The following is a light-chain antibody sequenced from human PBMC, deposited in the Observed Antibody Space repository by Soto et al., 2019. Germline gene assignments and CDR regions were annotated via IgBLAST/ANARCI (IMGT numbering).Light chain of an antibody. CDR3: GTWDNSLSLPYV. V-gene: IGLV1-51*02. CDR1: SSNIGNNY. CDR2: ENN. J-gene: IGLJ1*01. Sequence: QSVLTQPPSVSAAPGQKVTISCSGSSSNIGNNYVSWYQQLPGTAPKLLIFENNKRPSGIPDRFSASKSGTSAILAITGLQTGDAADYYCGTWDNSLSLPYVFGTGTKVTVL.